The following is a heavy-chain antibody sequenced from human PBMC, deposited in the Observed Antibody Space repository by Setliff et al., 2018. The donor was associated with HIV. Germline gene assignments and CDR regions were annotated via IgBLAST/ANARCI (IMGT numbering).Heavy chain of an antibody. CDR1: GGTFSNYA. CDR2: IIPLFGTT. Sequence: SVKVSCKASGGTFSNYAISWVRQAPGQGLEWMGRIIPLFGTTNYAQKFQGRVTIIADKSTSTAYMEVSSLRSEDTAVYYCARASLGDSGSYYYSYWGQGTLVTSPQ. D-gene: IGHD3-22*01. J-gene: IGHJ4*02. V-gene: IGHV1-69*06. CDR3: ARASLGDSGSYYYSY.